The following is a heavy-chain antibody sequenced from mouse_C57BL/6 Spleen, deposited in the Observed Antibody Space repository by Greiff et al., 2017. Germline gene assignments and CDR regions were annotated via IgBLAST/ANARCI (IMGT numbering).Heavy chain of an antibody. CDR1: GYAFTNYL. D-gene: IGHD1-1*01. J-gene: IGHJ4*01. V-gene: IGHV1-54*01. CDR3: ARGTYYYGSSYEGSCMDY. Sequence: VQLQQSGAELVRPGTSVKVSCKASGYAFTNYLIEWVKQRPGQGLEWIGVINPGSGGTNYNEKFKGKATLTADKSSSTAYMQLSSLTSEDSAVYFCARGTYYYGSSYEGSCMDYWGQGTSVTVSS. CDR2: INPGSGGT.